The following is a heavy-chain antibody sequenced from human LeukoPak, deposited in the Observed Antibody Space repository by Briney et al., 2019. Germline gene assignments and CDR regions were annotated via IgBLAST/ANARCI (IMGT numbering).Heavy chain of an antibody. CDR2: ISYDGSNK. J-gene: IGHJ4*02. V-gene: IGHV3-30*14. Sequence: GGSLRLSCAASGFTFSSYVMHWVRQAPGKGLEWVTAISYDGSNKYYADSVKGRFTISRDNSKNTLYLQMNSLRAEDTAVYYCARAGDCSGGSCYVDYWGQGTLVTVSS. CDR1: GFTFSSYV. CDR3: ARAGDCSGGSCYVDY. D-gene: IGHD2-15*01.